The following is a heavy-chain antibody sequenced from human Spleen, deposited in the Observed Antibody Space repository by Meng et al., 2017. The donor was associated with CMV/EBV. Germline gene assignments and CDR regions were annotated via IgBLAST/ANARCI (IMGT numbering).Heavy chain of an antibody. V-gene: IGHV3-11*04. CDR2: ISNSGATM. J-gene: IGHJ4*01. Sequence: GGSLRLSCAASGFTFSDYYMSWIRQAPGKGLEWVSCISNSGATMYYAGSVKGRFTISRDNAKNSLYLQVKSLRAEDTAVYYCAKPVWSGSTVYDYWGQGTLVTVSS. D-gene: IGHD3-3*01. CDR1: GFTFSDYY. CDR3: AKPVWSGSTVYDY.